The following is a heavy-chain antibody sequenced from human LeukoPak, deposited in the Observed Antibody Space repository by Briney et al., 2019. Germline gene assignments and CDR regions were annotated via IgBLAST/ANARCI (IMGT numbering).Heavy chain of an antibody. CDR2: ISYDGSNK. J-gene: IGHJ4*02. CDR3: AKDLVHYYDSSGYWDY. CDR1: GFTFSSYA. Sequence: GGSLRLSCAASGFTFSSYAMHWVRQAPGKGLEWVAVISYDGSNKYYADSVKGRFTISRDNSKNTLYLQMNSLRAEDTAVYYCAKDLVHYYDSSGYWDYWGQGTLVTVSS. V-gene: IGHV3-30*04. D-gene: IGHD3-22*01.